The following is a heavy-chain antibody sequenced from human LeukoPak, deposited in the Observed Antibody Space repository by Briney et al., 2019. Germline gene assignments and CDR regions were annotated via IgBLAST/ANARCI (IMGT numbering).Heavy chain of an antibody. Sequence: GGSLRLSCAASGFTFSSSSMSWVRQAPGKGLEWVSALTGSGGSTYYADSVKGRFAISRDNSKSMLFLQLNSLRAEDTALYYCARDLHYYVAMDVWGQGTTVTVSS. D-gene: IGHD3-10*02. CDR1: GFTFSSSS. CDR3: ARDLHYYVAMDV. J-gene: IGHJ6*02. V-gene: IGHV3-23*01. CDR2: LTGSGGST.